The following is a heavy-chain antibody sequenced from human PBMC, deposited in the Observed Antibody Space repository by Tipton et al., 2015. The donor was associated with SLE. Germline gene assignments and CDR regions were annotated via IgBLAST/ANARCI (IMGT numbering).Heavy chain of an antibody. D-gene: IGHD3-16*02. V-gene: IGHV3-30*04. Sequence: SLRLSCAASGFTFSSYAMHWVRQAPGKGLEWVAVISYDGSNKYYADSVKGRFTISRDNSKNTLYLQMNSLRAEDTAVYYCARGAREGSYLYCFDYWGQGTLVTVSS. CDR3: ARGAREGSYLYCFDY. CDR1: GFTFSSYA. J-gene: IGHJ4*02. CDR2: ISYDGSNK.